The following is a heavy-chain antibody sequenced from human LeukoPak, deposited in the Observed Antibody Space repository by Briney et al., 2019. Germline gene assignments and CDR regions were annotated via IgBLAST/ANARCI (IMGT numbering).Heavy chain of an antibody. CDR3: AKVSPFSSGLAAYS. D-gene: IGHD6-19*01. CDR1: GNSISSSSYY. V-gene: IGHV4-39*07. CDR2: INYYGKT. J-gene: IGHJ4*02. Sequence: SETLSLTCTVSGNSISSSSYYWVWIRQPPGKGLEWIGSINYYGKTYYNPSVKSRVTISVDTSKNQFSLKLSSVTAADTAVYYCAKVSPFSSGLAAYSWGQGTLVTVSS.